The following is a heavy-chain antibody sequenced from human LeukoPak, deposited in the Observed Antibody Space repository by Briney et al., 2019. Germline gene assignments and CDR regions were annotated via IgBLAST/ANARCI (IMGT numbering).Heavy chain of an antibody. CDR3: ARDNPSGWYAPGGYGMDV. V-gene: IGHV4-31*03. CDR1: GGSISSSGYY. Sequence: PSETLSLTCTVSGGSISSSGYYWSWIRQHPGKGLEWIGYIYYSGSTYYNPSLKSRVTISVDTSKNQFSLKLSSVTAADTAVYYCARDNPSGWYAPGGYGMDVWGQGTTVTVSS. CDR2: IYYSGST. D-gene: IGHD6-19*01. J-gene: IGHJ6*02.